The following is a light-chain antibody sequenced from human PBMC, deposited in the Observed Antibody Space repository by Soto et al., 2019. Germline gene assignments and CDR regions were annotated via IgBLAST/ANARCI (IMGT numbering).Light chain of an antibody. V-gene: IGKV3-20*01. CDR3: QHYIMSLTT. J-gene: IGKJ1*01. Sequence: EVVLKMSAGAVSLSPGERAALSCVANQSVTSNYLAWYQQKPGQAPRLLIYGASRRATGIPDRFIGSGSGTDFTLTISRLEPEDFAVYYCQHYIMSLTTFGQGTKVDI. CDR1: QSVTSNY. CDR2: GAS.